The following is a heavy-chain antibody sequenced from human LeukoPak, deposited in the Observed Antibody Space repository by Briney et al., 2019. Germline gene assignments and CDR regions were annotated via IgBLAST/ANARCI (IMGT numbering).Heavy chain of an antibody. CDR2: TNPNSGNT. J-gene: IGHJ6*03. CDR1: GYTFTSYD. D-gene: IGHD6-19*01. Sequence: ASVKVSCKASGYTFTSYDINWVRRATGQGLEWMGYTNPNSGNTAYAQKFQGRVTMTTDTAISTAYMELSSLRSEDTAVYYCARTQWLGSYYYYYMDVWGKGTTVTVSS. CDR3: ARTQWLGSYYYYYMDV. V-gene: IGHV1-8*01.